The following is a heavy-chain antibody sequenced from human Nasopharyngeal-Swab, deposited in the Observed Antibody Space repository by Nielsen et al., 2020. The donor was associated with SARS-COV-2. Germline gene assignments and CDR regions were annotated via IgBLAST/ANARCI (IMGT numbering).Heavy chain of an antibody. CDR2: IYYSGST. J-gene: IGHJ6*02. D-gene: IGHD3-9*01. CDR1: GGSISSYY. CDR3: ARDSILRYFDWDYYYYGMDV. V-gene: IGHV4-59*13. Sequence: GSLRLSCTVSGGSISSYYWSWIRQPPGKGLEWIGYIYYSGSTNYNPSLKSRVTISVDTSKNQFSLKLSSVTAADTAVYYCARDSILRYFDWDYYYYGMDVWGQGTTVTVS.